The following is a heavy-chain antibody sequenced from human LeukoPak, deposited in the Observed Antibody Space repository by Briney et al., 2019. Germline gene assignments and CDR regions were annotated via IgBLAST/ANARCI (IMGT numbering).Heavy chain of an antibody. CDR3: VRESGSYYFGY. D-gene: IGHD3-22*01. CDR2: ITGNGGTR. CDR1: GFSFDDYA. V-gene: IGHV3-9*03. J-gene: IGHJ4*02. Sequence: GGSMRLGCAASGFSFDDYAMHWVRQAPGKGLEWVSGITGNGGTRAYADSVEDRFTVSRDNAKSSLYLQMSSLRAEDMALYYCVRESGSYYFGYWGQGTLVTVSS.